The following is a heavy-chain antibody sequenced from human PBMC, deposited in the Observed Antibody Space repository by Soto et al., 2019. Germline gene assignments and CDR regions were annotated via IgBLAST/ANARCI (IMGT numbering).Heavy chain of an antibody. D-gene: IGHD6-13*01. CDR3: ATDGAAGSVMEV. CDR1: GFTFSTYG. V-gene: IGHV3-21*01. J-gene: IGHJ6*02. CDR2: LSSGSEYI. Sequence: EMQLVESGGGLVQPGGSLRLSCAASGFTFSTYGMNWVRQAPGKGLEWVSSLSSGSEYIYYADSLKGRLTISRDNARNSLYLQLNSLRAEDTAVYYCATDGAAGSVMEVWGQGTTVTVSS.